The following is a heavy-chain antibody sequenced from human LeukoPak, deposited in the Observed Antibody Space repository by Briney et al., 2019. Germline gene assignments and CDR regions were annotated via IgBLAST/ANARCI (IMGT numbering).Heavy chain of an antibody. V-gene: IGHV4-38-2*01. CDR1: GYSFTSGHY. D-gene: IGHD2-2*01. CDR2: IYHTGSA. J-gene: IGHJ4*02. Sequence: PSETLSLTCSVSGYSFTSGHYWGWIRQPPGKGLEWIANIYHTGSAHYNPSLKSRVTISVDTSKNQFSLKLSSVTAADTAVYYCARYCTSTTCILRGFDYWGRGTRVTVSS. CDR3: ARYCTSTTCILRGFDY.